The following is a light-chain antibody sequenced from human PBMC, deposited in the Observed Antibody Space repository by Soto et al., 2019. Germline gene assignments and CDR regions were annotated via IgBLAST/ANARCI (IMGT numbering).Light chain of an antibody. CDR1: SSNIGAGYD. V-gene: IGLV1-40*01. CDR3: QSDDSSLSVWV. Sequence: QSVLTQPPSVSGAPGQRVTISCTGSSSNIGAGYDVHWYHQLPGTAPKLLIYGNNNRPSGVPDRFSGSRSGTSASLAITGLQAEDEADDYCQSDDSSLSVWVFGGGTKLTVL. CDR2: GNN. J-gene: IGLJ3*02.